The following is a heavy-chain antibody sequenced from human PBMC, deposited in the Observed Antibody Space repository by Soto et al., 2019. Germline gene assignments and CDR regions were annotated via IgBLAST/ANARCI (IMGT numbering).Heavy chain of an antibody. D-gene: IGHD3-10*01. J-gene: IGHJ6*02. Sequence: GGSLRLSCAASGFTFSSYEMNWVRQAPGKGLEWVSYISSSGSTIYYADSVKGRFTISRDNAKNSLYLQMNSLRAEDTAVYYCARGKNYYGSGSGPYYYYGIDVWGQGTTVTVSS. CDR3: ARGKNYYGSGSGPYYYYGIDV. CDR1: GFTFSSYE. CDR2: ISSSGSTI. V-gene: IGHV3-48*03.